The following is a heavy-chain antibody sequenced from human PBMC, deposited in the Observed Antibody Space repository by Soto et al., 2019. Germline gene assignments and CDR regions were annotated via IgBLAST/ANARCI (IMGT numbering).Heavy chain of an antibody. Sequence: PSETLSLTCAVYGGPFSGYYWSWIRQPPGKGLEWIGEINHSGSTYYNPSLKSRVTISVDRSKNQFSLKLSSVTAADTAVYYCARTESGTFDPWGQGTLVTVSS. CDR1: GGPFSGYY. J-gene: IGHJ5*02. V-gene: IGHV4-34*01. CDR3: ARTESGTFDP. D-gene: IGHD1-7*01. CDR2: INHSGST.